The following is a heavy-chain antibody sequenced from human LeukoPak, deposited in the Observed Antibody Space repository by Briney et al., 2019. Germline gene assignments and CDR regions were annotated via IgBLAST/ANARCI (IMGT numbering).Heavy chain of an antibody. CDR2: ITGNGGST. CDR1: GFAFNNHL. V-gene: IGHV3-43*02. J-gene: IGHJ4*02. CDR3: AKEVDCPSDCLFFHS. D-gene: IGHD2-21*02. Sequence: SGGSLRLSCETSGFAFNNHLMHWVRQAPGKGLEYVAAITGNGGSTSYATSVKGRFTVSRDNSRNSVFLQMNSLRPEDTALYHCAKEVDCPSDCLFFHSWGQGTLVTVSS.